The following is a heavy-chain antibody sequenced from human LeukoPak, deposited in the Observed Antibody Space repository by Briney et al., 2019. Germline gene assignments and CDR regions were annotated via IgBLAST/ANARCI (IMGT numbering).Heavy chain of an antibody. D-gene: IGHD3-16*02. Sequence: GGSLRLSCAASGFTFSSYAMSWVRQAPGKGLEWVSAISGSGGSTYYADSVKGRFTISRDNSKNTLYLQMNSLRAEDTAVYYCAKAIVEAMITFGGVIPPSDPWGQGTLVTVSS. CDR3: AKAIVEAMITFGGVIPPSDP. V-gene: IGHV3-23*01. J-gene: IGHJ5*02. CDR1: GFTFSSYA. CDR2: ISGSGGST.